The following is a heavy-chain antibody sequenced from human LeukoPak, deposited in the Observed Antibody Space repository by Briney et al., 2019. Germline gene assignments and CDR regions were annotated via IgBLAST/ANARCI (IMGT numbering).Heavy chain of an antibody. CDR3: TSGGGGTYSSDY. J-gene: IGHJ4*02. V-gene: IGHV3-23*01. D-gene: IGHD1-26*01. Sequence: GGSLRLSCAASGFTFSSYAMTWVRQAPGKGLEWVSCISGSGGTTYYADSVKGRFTISRDNSKNTLYLQMNSLRAEDTAVYYCTSGGGGTYSSDYWGQGTLVTVSS. CDR1: GFTFSSYA. CDR2: ISGSGGTT.